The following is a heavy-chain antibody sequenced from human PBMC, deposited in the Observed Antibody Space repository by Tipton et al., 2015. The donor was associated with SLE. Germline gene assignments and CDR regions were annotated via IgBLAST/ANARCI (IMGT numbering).Heavy chain of an antibody. CDR3: ARDVYVMSTTYFHY. J-gene: IGHJ4*02. CDR2: INQDGSEQ. Sequence: SLRLFCAASRLSISNNWMSWVRQAPGKGLEWVAHINQDGSEQYYVDSVKGRFTISRDNSKNTLYLQMNSLRPEDTAVYFCARDVYVMSTTYFHYWGQGTLVTVSS. V-gene: IGHV3-7*01. D-gene: IGHD5-24*01. CDR1: RLSISNNW.